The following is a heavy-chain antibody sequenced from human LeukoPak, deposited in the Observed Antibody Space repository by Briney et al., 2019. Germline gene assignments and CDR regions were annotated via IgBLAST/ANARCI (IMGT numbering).Heavy chain of an antibody. CDR2: IYYSGST. Sequence: SETLSLTCTVSGGSISSYYWSWIRQPPGKGLEWIGYIYYSGSTNYNPSLKSRVTISVDTSKNQFSRKLSSVTAADTAVYYCARQWGPRGVRGVSFWFDPWGQGTLVTVSS. D-gene: IGHD3-10*01. V-gene: IGHV4-59*01. CDR1: GGSISSYY. J-gene: IGHJ5*02. CDR3: ARQWGPRGVRGVSFWFDP.